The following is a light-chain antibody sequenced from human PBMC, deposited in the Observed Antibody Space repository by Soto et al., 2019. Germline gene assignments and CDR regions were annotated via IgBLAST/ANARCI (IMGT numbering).Light chain of an antibody. CDR3: SSYTSSNTLAV. CDR2: DVF. CDR1: SSDIGAYNY. J-gene: IGLJ1*01. V-gene: IGLV2-14*03. Sequence: QYVLTQPASVSGSPGQSITISCTGTSSDIGAYNYVSWYQHHPGKAPKLIIYDVFSRPSGVSNRFSGSKSANTASLTISGLQAEDEADYYCSSYTSSNTLAVFGTGTKVTVL.